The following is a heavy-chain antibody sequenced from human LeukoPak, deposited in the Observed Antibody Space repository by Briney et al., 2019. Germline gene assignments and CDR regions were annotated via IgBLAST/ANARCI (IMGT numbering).Heavy chain of an antibody. V-gene: IGHV1-2*02. CDR3: ARYSGYDRSSDY. CDR2: INPNSGGT. CDR1: GYTFTGYY. J-gene: IGHJ4*02. D-gene: IGHD5-12*01. Sequence: ASVKVSCKASGYTFTGYYMHWVRQAPGQGLEWMGWINPNSGGTNYAQKFQGRVTMTRDTSISTAYMELSRLRSDDTAVYYCARYSGYDRSSDYWGQGTLVTVSS.